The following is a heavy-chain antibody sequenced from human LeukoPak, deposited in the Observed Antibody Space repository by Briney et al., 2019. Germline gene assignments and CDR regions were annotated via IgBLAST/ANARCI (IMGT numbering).Heavy chain of an antibody. CDR2: SSHDGSNN. Sequence: PGGSLRLSCAASGFTFSSYTMHWVRQAPGKGLEWVAVSSHDGSNNYYADSVKGRFTISRDNSKNTLYLQMNSLRAEDTAIYCCTRGFYYDSGAYYFDYWGQGTLVTVSS. J-gene: IGHJ4*02. CDR1: GFTFSSYT. V-gene: IGHV3-30*04. CDR3: TRGFYYDSGAYYFDY. D-gene: IGHD3-22*01.